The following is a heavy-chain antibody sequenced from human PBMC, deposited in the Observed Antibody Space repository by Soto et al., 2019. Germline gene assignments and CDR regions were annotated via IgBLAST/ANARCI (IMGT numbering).Heavy chain of an antibody. CDR3: ARHASRGYSSSWYFED. V-gene: IGHV4-39*01. D-gene: IGHD6-13*01. CDR2: TYYSAGT. Sequence: PDTLSLTCNLSGGSVNRSSYYSGWIRQAPGKGLEWIVSTYYSAGTYYNPSLKSRITTSMDASKNQFSLTVTSVAAADTAIYYCARHASRGYSSSWYFEDWGQGTPVTVSS. CDR1: GGSVNRSSYY. J-gene: IGHJ4*02.